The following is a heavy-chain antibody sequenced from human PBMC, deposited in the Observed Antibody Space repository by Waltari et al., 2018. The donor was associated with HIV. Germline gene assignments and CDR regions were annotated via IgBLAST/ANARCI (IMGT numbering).Heavy chain of an antibody. D-gene: IGHD1-26*01. CDR3: GHRPDSGSYYVYALDF. CDR2: IYWDDDK. CDR1: GFSLTASGVG. J-gene: IGHJ3*01. V-gene: IGHV2-5*02. Sequence: QITLRESGPTLVKPTQTLTLTCTFSGFSLTASGVGVGWIRQPPGKALEWLALIYWDDDKRYSPSLKSRLTITKDTSKNQVVLTMTNMDPVDTATYYCGHRPDSGSYYVYALDFWGQGTMVTVSS.